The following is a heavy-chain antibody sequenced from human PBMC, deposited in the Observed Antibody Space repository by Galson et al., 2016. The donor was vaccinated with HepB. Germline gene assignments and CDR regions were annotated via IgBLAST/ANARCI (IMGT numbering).Heavy chain of an antibody. V-gene: IGHV2-70*04. CDR1: GFSLSTTGVR. Sequence: PALVKPTQTLTLTCTFSGFSLSTTGVRVSWIRQSPGKALEWLARIDWDDDKFYSASLTTRLTISKDTSKNQVVLTMTNMDPVDTATYYCPYSKTSGYQGVVDYWGQGTLVTVSS. CDR3: PYSKTSGYQGVVDY. J-gene: IGHJ4*02. CDR2: IDWDDDK. D-gene: IGHD3-22*01.